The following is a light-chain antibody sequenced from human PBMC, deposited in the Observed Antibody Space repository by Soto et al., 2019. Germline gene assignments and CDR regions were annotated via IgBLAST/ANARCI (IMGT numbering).Light chain of an antibody. Sequence: QSVLTQPPSASGTPGQRVTISCSGGSSNIGSKPVNWYQQLPGTAPKLLIYNNNRRPSGVPDRFSGSKSGTSASLAISGLQSEDEADYYCAAWDDSLNGYLFGNGTKV. CDR2: NNN. J-gene: IGLJ1*01. V-gene: IGLV1-44*01. CDR1: SSNIGSKP. CDR3: AAWDDSLNGYL.